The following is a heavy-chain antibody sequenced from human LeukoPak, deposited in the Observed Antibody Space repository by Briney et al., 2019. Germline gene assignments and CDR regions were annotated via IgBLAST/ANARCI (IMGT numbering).Heavy chain of an antibody. CDR1: GGSFSGYY. J-gene: IGHJ4*02. D-gene: IGHD6-6*01. CDR2: INHSGST. Sequence: SETLSLTCAVYGGSFSGYYWSWIRQPPGKGLEWIGEINHSGSTNYNPSLKSRVTISVDTSKNQFSLKLSSVTAADTAMYYCARLGARFDYWGQGTLVTVSS. V-gene: IGHV4-34*01. CDR3: ARLGARFDY.